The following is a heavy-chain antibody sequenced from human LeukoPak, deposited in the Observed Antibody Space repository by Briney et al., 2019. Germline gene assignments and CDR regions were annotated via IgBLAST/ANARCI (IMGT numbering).Heavy chain of an antibody. CDR1: GFMFSSYG. Sequence: PPGGSLRLSCAASGFMFSSYGMHWVRQAPGKGLEWVAVISCDGSNKYYADSVRGRFSISRDNSKNTLFLQMNSLTAADTAVYYWARDTFKFLRLGELSYSLDYWGQGTLVTVSS. J-gene: IGHJ4*02. D-gene: IGHD3-16*02. CDR2: ISCDGSNK. CDR3: ARDTFKFLRLGELSYSLDY. V-gene: IGHV3-33*01.